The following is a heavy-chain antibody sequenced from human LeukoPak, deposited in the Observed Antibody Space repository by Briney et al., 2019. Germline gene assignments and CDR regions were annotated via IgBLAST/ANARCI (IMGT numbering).Heavy chain of an antibody. CDR3: ARESFYDTLTGYYYYYGMDV. D-gene: IGHD3-9*01. V-gene: IGHV3-53*04. CDR1: GFTVSSNY. J-gene: IGHJ6*02. CDR2: IYSGGET. Sequence: GGSLRVSCAASGFTVSSNYMSWVRQAAGKGLEWGSVIYSGGETYYADSVKGRFTISRHNSKNTLYLQMNTPRAEDTAVYYCARESFYDTLTGYYYYYGMDVWGQGTTVTVSS.